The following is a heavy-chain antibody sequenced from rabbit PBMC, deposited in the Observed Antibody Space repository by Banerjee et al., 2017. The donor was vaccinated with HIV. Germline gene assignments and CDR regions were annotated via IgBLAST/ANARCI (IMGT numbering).Heavy chain of an antibody. V-gene: IGHV1S45*01. CDR2: IYTGSGNT. J-gene: IGHJ4*01. CDR3: VRDPYGRSRDDFNL. Sequence: QEQLEESGGDLVKPGASLTLTCTASTFSFSSSYYMCWVRQAPGKGLEWIGCIYTGSGNTYYASWAKGRFTISKTSSTTVTLQMTSLTVADTATYFCVRDPYGRSRDDFNLWGQGTLVTVS. CDR1: TFSFSSSYY. D-gene: IGHD5-1*01.